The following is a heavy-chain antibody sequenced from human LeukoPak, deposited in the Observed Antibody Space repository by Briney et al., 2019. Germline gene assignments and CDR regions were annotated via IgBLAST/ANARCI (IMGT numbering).Heavy chain of an antibody. V-gene: IGHV4-34*01. CDR3: ARGPPLYYYDSSGYD. Sequence: SETLSLTCAVYGGSFSGYYWSWIRQPPGKGLEWIGEINHSGSTNYNPSLKSRVTISVDTSKNQFSLKLSSVTAADTAVYYCARGPPLYYYDSSGYDWGQGTLVTVSS. D-gene: IGHD3-22*01. CDR2: INHSGST. CDR1: GGSFSGYY. J-gene: IGHJ4*02.